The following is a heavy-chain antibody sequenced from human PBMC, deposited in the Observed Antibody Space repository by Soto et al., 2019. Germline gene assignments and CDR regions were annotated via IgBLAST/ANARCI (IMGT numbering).Heavy chain of an antibody. D-gene: IGHD6-19*01. J-gene: IGHJ3*02. V-gene: IGHV3-30*18. CDR2: ISYDGSNK. CDR1: GFTFSNYG. Sequence: QVQLVESGGGVVQPGTSLRLSCAASGFTFSNYGIHWVRQAPGKGLEWVAVISYDGSNKYYTDSVKGRFTISRDNSQNTVDLQMSSLRVEDTAVYYCAKVNEQRLVRQGFDIWGQGTKVSVSS. CDR3: AKVNEQRLVRQGFDI.